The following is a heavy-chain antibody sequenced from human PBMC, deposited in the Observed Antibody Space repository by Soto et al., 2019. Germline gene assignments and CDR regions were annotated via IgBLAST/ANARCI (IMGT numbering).Heavy chain of an antibody. CDR2: TYYRSKWYN. J-gene: IGHJ6*02. V-gene: IGHV6-1*01. D-gene: IGHD6-6*01. CDR3: ARNLGSLGYYYYYYGMDV. Sequence: PSQTLSLTCAISGDSVSSNSAAWNWIRQSPSRGLEWLGRTYYRSKWYNDYAVSVKSRITINPDTSKNQFSLQLNSVTPEDTAVYYCARNLGSLGYYYYYYGMDVWGQGTMVTVSS. CDR1: GDSVSSNSAA.